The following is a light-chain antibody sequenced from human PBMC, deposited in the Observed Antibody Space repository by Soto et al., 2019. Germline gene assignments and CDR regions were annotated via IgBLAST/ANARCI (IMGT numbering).Light chain of an antibody. CDR2: EDS. CDR1: SSDAGNYNF. Sequence: QSALTQPASVSGSPGQSITISCTGTSSDAGNYNFVSWYQQHPGKAPKVIIYEDSTRPSGVSNPISGAKSGNTASLTISGLQAEDEADDYCCSYAGSSTSWVFGGGTKVTVL. V-gene: IGLV2-23*01. CDR3: CSYAGSSTSWV. J-gene: IGLJ3*02.